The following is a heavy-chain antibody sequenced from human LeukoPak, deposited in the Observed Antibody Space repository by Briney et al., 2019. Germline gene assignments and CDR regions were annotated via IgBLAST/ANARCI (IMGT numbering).Heavy chain of an antibody. V-gene: IGHV4-38-2*01. CDR2: IYHSGST. Sequence: SETLSLTCAVSGYSISIGYYWGWIRQPPGKGLDWIGSIYHSGSTYYNPSLKRRVTISVDTSKNQFSLKLSSVTAADTAVYYCARQSGYSGGWPFDYWGRGTLVTVSS. D-gene: IGHD6-19*01. CDR1: GYSISIGYY. J-gene: IGHJ4*02. CDR3: ARQSGYSGGWPFDY.